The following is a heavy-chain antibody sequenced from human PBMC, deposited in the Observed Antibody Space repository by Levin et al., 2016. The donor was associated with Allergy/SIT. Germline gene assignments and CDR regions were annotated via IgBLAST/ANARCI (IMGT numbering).Heavy chain of an antibody. Sequence: SVKVSCKASGGTFSSYAISWVRQAPGQGLEWMGRIIPILGIANYAQKFQGRVTITADKSTSTAYMELSSLRSEDTAVYYCATDSSYSSGWSGYWGQGTLVTVSS. CDR2: IIPILGIA. CDR1: GGTFSSYA. CDR3: ATDSSYSSGWSGY. J-gene: IGHJ4*02. V-gene: IGHV1-69*04. D-gene: IGHD6-19*01.